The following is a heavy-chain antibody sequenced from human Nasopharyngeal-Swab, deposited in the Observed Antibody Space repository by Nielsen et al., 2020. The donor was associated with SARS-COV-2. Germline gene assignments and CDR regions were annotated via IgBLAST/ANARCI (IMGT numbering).Heavy chain of an antibody. CDR2: ISSSSSYI. V-gene: IGHV3-21*01. D-gene: IGHD3-10*01. J-gene: IGHJ4*02. Sequence: SCAASGFTFSSYTMNWVRQAPGKGLEWVSSISSSSSYIYYADSVKGRFTISRDNAKNSLYLQMNSLRAEDTAVYYCARGGGSGSYWDYWGQGTLVTVSS. CDR3: ARGGGSGSYWDY. CDR1: GFTFSSYT.